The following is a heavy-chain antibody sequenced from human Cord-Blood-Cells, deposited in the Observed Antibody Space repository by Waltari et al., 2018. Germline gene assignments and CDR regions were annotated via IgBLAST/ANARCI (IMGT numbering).Heavy chain of an antibody. V-gene: IGHV3-21*01. CDR1: GFTFRSYS. J-gene: IGHJ4*02. Sequence: EVQLVESGGGLVKPGGSLRLSCAASGFTFRSYSMNWVRQAPGKGLEWVSSISSSSSYIYYADSVKGRFTISRDNAKNSLYLQMNSLRAEDTAVYYCARPYYDFWSGYYYFDYWGQGTLVTVSS. CDR2: ISSSSSYI. D-gene: IGHD3-3*01. CDR3: ARPYYDFWSGYYYFDY.